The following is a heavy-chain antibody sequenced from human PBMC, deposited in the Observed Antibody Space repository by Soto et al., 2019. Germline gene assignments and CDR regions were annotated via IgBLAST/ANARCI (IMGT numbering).Heavy chain of an antibody. J-gene: IGHJ2*01. V-gene: IGHV1-69*05. CDR1: GGTFSRYA. Sequence: QVQLVQSGAEVKKPGSSVKVSCKASGGTFSRYAISWVRQAPGQGLEWMGGITPMFGTANYAQKFQGRVTTTXXEXTXTGHLELRSLRSEDTAVYYCAQTLGSAVAGPGRFDLWGRGTLVIVSS. D-gene: IGHD6-19*01. CDR3: AQTLGSAVAGPGRFDL. CDR2: ITPMFGTA.